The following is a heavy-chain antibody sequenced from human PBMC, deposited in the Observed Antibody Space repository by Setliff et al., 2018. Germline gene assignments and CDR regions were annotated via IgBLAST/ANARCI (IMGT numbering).Heavy chain of an antibody. CDR1: GYTFTTYA. Sequence: ASVKVSCKASGYTFTTYAISWMRQAPGQGLEWMGWINTNTGNPSYAQGFTGRFVFSLDTSVSTAYLQISSLRSDDTALCYCAREEGYYYDSTDYYYYMDVWGKGTTVTVSS. V-gene: IGHV7-4-1*02. D-gene: IGHD3-22*01. CDR3: AREEGYYYDSTDYYYYMDV. CDR2: INTNTGNP. J-gene: IGHJ6*03.